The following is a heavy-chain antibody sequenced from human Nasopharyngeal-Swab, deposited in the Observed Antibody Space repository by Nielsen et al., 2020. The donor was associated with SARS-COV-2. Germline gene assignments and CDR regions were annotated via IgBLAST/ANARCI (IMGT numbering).Heavy chain of an antibody. J-gene: IGHJ1*01. D-gene: IGHD6-19*01. CDR3: ARGRSGWYPGYFQH. V-gene: IGHV4-34*01. CDR2: NNHSGST. Sequence: WIRQPPGKGLEWIGENNHSGSTNYNPSLKSRVTISVDTSKNQFSLKLSSVTAADTAVYYCARGRSGWYPGYFQHWGQGTLVTVSS.